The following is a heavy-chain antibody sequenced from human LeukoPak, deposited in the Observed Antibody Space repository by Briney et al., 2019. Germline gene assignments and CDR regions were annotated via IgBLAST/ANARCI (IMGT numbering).Heavy chain of an antibody. J-gene: IGHJ6*02. V-gene: IGHV3-33*01. CDR1: GFTFSSYG. CDR2: IWYDGSNK. CDR3: ARDYGDCEGYYYYGMDV. D-gene: IGHD4-17*01. Sequence: PGGSLRLSCAASGFTFSSYGMHWVRQAPGKGLEWVAVIWYDGSNKYYADSVKGRFTISRDNSKNTLYLQMNSLRAEDTAVYYCARDYGDCEGYYYYGMDVWGQGTTVTVSS.